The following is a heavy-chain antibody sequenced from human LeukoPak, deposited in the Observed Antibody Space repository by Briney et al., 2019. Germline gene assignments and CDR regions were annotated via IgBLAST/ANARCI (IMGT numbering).Heavy chain of an antibody. CDR1: GCSISSYY. V-gene: IGHV4-59*01. CDR2: SYYSGST. J-gene: IGHJ5*02. D-gene: IGHD6-13*01. CDR3: ARGSESSSWYEDWFDP. Sequence: SETLSLTCTVSGCSISSYYWSWIRQPPGKGLEWIGYSYYSGSTNYNPSLKSRVTISVDTSKNHFSLKLSSVTAADTAVYYCARGSESSSWYEDWFDPWGQGTLVTVSS.